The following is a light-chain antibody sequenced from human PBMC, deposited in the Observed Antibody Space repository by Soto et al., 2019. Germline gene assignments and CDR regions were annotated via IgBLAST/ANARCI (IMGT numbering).Light chain of an antibody. V-gene: IGKV3-11*01. CDR3: QQRYNWLT. CDR1: RSVTQY. Sequence: EIVLTQSPATLSLSAGERATLSCRASRSVTQYLAWYQQKPGQAPRLLIYDTSNRATGVPARSSGSGSGTDFTLTITSLEAEDSGFYYCQQRYNWLTFGGGTKVDIK. J-gene: IGKJ4*01. CDR2: DTS.